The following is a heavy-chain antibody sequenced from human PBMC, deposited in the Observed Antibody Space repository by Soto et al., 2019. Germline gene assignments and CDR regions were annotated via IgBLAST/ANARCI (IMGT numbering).Heavy chain of an antibody. CDR3: AGAVTYFDY. J-gene: IGHJ4*02. Sequence: SETLSLTCTVSGGSISSYYWSWIRQPPGKGLEWIGYIYYSGSTNYNPSLKSRVTISVDTSKNQFSLKLSSVTAADTAVYYCAGAVTYFDYWGQGTLVTVSS. CDR2: IYYSGST. V-gene: IGHV4-59*08. D-gene: IGHD4-17*01. CDR1: GGSISSYY.